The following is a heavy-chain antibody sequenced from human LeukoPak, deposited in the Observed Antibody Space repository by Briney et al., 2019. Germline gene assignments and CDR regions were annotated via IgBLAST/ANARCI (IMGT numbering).Heavy chain of an antibody. V-gene: IGHV3-48*04. CDR3: ARAFSSSADYFDY. Sequence: GGSLRLSCAASGFTFSSYAMNWVRQAPGKGLEWVSYISSSGSTIYYADSVKGRFTISRDNAKNSLYLQMNSLRAEDTAVYYCARAFSSSADYFDYWGQGTLVTVSS. D-gene: IGHD6-6*01. CDR1: GFTFSSYA. J-gene: IGHJ4*02. CDR2: ISSSGSTI.